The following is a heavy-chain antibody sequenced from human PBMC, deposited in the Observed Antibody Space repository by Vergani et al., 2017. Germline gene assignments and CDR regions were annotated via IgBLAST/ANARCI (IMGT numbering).Heavy chain of an antibody. D-gene: IGHD3-3*01. V-gene: IGHV3-23*01. CDR2: ISGSGGST. CDR1: GFTFSSYA. CDR3: AKTGEAIYDFWSGYYDPNSWFDP. J-gene: IGHJ5*02. Sequence: EVQLLESGGGLVQPGGSLRLSCAASGFTFSSYAMSWVRQAPGKGLEWVSAISGSGGSTYYADSVKGRFTISRDNSKNALYLQMNSLRAEDTAVYYCAKTGEAIYDFWSGYYDPNSWFDPWGQGTLVTVSS.